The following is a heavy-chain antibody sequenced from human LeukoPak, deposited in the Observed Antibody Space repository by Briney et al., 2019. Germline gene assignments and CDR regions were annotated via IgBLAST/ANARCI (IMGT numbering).Heavy chain of an antibody. V-gene: IGHV3-23*01. CDR3: AKHPYEGYCSGGSCWNNWFDP. CDR1: GFTFSSYG. CDR2: ISGSGGST. J-gene: IGHJ5*02. Sequence: GGSLRLSCAASGFTFSSYGMSWVRQAPGKGLEWVSAISGSGGSTYYADSVKGRFTISRDNSKNTLYLQMNSLRAEDTAIYYCAKHPYEGYCSGGSCWNNWFDPWGQGTLVTVSS. D-gene: IGHD2-15*01.